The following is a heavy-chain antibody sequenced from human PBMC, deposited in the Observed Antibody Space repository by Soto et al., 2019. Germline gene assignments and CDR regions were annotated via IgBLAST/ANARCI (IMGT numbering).Heavy chain of an antibody. V-gene: IGHV3-30-3*01. J-gene: IGHJ4*02. Sequence: QVQLVESGGDVVQPGRSLRLSCAVSGFTFSSYAMHWVRQAPGKGLEWVAVISYDGSNKYYADSVKGRFTISRDNSKNTLYLQMNSLRAEDTAVYYCARHKRDVRFLEWSYYFDYWGQGTLVTVSS. CDR1: GFTFSSYA. CDR3: ARHKRDVRFLEWSYYFDY. D-gene: IGHD3-3*01. CDR2: ISYDGSNK.